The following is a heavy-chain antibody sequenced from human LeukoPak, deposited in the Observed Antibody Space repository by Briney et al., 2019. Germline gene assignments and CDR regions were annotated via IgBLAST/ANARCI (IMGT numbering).Heavy chain of an antibody. V-gene: IGHV4-59*01. Sequence: SETLSLTCTVSDDSITIYYWTWIRQPPGKGLEWIGYIDHTGSTNYNPSLNSRVTISRDTSKNHFSLELSSVTAADTAVYYCARDRLSDSSSWYSSGLSWFDPWGQGTLVTVSS. CDR1: DDSITIYY. CDR2: IDHTGST. D-gene: IGHD6-13*01. J-gene: IGHJ5*02. CDR3: ARDRLSDSSSWYSSGLSWFDP.